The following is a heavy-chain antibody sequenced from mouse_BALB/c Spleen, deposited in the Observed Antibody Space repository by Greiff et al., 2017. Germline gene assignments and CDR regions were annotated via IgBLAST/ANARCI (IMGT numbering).Heavy chain of an antibody. CDR3: ARQGTTRNYFDY. V-gene: IGHV5-6*01. CDR1: GFTFSSYG. CDR2: ISSGGSYT. J-gene: IGHJ2*01. Sequence: EVHLVESGGDLVKPGGSLKLSCAASGFTFSSYGMSWVRQTPDKRLEWVATISSGGSYTYYPDSVKGRFTISRDNAKNTLYLQMSSLKSEDTAMYYCARQGTTRNYFDYWGQGTTLTVSS. D-gene: IGHD1-1*01.